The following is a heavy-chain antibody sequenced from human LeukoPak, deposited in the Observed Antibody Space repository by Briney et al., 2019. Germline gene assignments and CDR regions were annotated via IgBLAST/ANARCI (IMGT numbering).Heavy chain of an antibody. CDR1: GFTFSSYA. J-gene: IGHJ5*02. D-gene: IGHD2-2*01. Sequence: GGSLRLSCAASGFTFSSYAMSWVRQAPGKRLEWVAVISYDGSNKNYADSMKGRFTISRDNSRNTLDLQMNSLRPEDTAVYYCAKSGYQLLAGNWFDPWGQGTLVTVSS. V-gene: IGHV3-30*18. CDR3: AKSGYQLLAGNWFDP. CDR2: ISYDGSNK.